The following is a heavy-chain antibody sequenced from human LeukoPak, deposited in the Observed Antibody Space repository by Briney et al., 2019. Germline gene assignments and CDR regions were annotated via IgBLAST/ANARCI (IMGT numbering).Heavy chain of an antibody. CDR3: ARSFSSGWYFDY. CDR2: ISSSSSYI. J-gene: IGHJ4*02. CDR1: GFTFSSYS. V-gene: IGHV3-21*01. D-gene: IGHD6-19*01. Sequence: GGSLRLSCAASGFTFSSYSMNWVRQAPGKGLEWVSSISSSSSYIYYADSVKGRFTISRDNAKNSLYLQVNSLRAEDTAVCYCARSFSSGWYFDYWGQGTLVTVSS.